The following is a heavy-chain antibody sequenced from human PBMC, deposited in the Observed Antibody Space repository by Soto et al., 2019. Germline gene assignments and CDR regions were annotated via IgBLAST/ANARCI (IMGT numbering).Heavy chain of an antibody. V-gene: IGHV3-64D*08. D-gene: IGHD3-10*02. CDR3: VKGVGLCSGSYCPFYY. Sequence: GGSLRLSCSASGFTFSSYAMHWVRQAPGKGLEYVSAISSNGGSTYYADSVKGRFTISRDNSKNTLYLQMSSLRAEDTAVYYCVKGVGLCSGSYCPFYYWGQGTLVTVSS. CDR1: GFTFSSYA. CDR2: ISSNGGST. J-gene: IGHJ4*02.